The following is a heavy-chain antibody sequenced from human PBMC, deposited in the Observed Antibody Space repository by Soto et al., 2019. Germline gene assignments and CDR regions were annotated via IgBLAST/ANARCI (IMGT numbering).Heavy chain of an antibody. J-gene: IGHJ4*02. CDR1: GGSISSGGYY. CDR2: IYYSGST. CDR3: ARTNYDYVWGSHPLFDY. D-gene: IGHD3-16*01. Sequence: SETLSLTCTVSGGSISSGGYYWSWIRQHPGKGLEWIGYIYYSGSTYYNPSLKSRVTISVDTSKNQFSLKPSSVTAADTAVYYCARTNYDYVWGSHPLFDYWGQGTLVTVSS. V-gene: IGHV4-31*03.